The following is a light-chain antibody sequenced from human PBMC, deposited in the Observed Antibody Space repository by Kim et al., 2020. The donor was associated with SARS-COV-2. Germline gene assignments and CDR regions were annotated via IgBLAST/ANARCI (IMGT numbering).Light chain of an antibody. Sequence: QSALTQPASVSGSLGQSITISCTGGSSDVGAGHYVSWYRHHPGKAPKLMIYDVTLRPSGVSNRFSGSKSGNTASLTISGLQAEDEADYYCSTYTDSVMFGGGTQLTVL. CDR2: DVT. V-gene: IGLV2-14*03. CDR1: SSDVGAGHY. CDR3: STYTDSVM. J-gene: IGLJ3*02.